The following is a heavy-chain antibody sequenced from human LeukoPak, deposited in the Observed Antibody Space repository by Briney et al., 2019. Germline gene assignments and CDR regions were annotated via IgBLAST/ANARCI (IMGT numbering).Heavy chain of an antibody. CDR3: ARGAYYYED. J-gene: IGHJ4*02. CDR2: ISSSSSTI. Sequence: GGSLRLSCAASVFTFSSHSMNWVRQAPGKGLEWVSYISSSSSTIYYADSVKGRFTISRDNAKNSLYLQMNSLRAEDTAVYYCARGAYYYEDWGQGTLVTVSS. D-gene: IGHD3-22*01. V-gene: IGHV3-48*01. CDR1: VFTFSSHS.